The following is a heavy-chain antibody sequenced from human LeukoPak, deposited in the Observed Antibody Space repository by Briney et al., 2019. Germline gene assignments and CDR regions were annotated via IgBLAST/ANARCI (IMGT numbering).Heavy chain of an antibody. CDR3: ARVGCSSTSCYSPLRFDP. D-gene: IGHD2-2*01. CDR1: GFTFSSHW. V-gene: IGHV3-7*01. CDR2: IKQDGSVK. J-gene: IGHJ5*02. Sequence: GGSLRLSCAASGFTFSSHWMTWGRQAPGEGLEWVANIKQDGSVKSYLDSVKGRFTISRDNAKNTLYLQMNSLRAEDTAVYYCARVGCSSTSCYSPLRFDPWGQGTLVTVSS.